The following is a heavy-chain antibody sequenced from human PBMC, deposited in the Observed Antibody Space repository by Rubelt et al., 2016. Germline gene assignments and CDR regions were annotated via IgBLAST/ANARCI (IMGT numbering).Heavy chain of an antibody. CDR1: GFTFSSDS. J-gene: IGHJ5*02. Sequence: PGGSLRLSCAASGFTFSSDSISWVRQAPGKGLEWVGRIKTKTDGGTTDYSAPVRGRFTISRDNAKNSLYLQMNSLRAEDTAVYYCAREGQMLAHNWFDPWGQGTLVTVSS. CDR3: AREGQMLAHNWFDP. CDR2: IKTKTDGGTT. D-gene: IGHD3-10*02. V-gene: IGHV3-15*01.